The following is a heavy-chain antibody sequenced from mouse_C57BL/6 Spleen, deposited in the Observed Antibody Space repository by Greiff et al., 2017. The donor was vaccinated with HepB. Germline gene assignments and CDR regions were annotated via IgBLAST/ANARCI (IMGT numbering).Heavy chain of an antibody. V-gene: IGHV1-55*01. CDR3: ARGGSNSFLYYFDY. CDR1: GYTFTSYW. CDR2: IYPGSGST. D-gene: IGHD2-5*01. Sequence: QVQLQQPGAELVKPGASVKMSCKASGYTFTSYWITWVKQRPGQGLEWIGDIYPGSGSTNYNEKFKSKATLTVDTSSSTAYMQLSSLTSEDSAVYYSARGGSNSFLYYFDYWGQGTTLTVSS. J-gene: IGHJ2*01.